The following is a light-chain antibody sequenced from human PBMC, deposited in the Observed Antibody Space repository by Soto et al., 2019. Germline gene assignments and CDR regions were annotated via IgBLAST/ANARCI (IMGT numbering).Light chain of an antibody. CDR1: QSVSSQ. J-gene: IGKJ4*01. Sequence: EIVLTQSPATLSLSPGERATLSCRASQSVSSQLAWYQQKPGQAPRLLMYDASNRATGIPARFSGSGSGTDFTLTLSSLEPEDFAVYYCQQSSDWPLTFGGGTKVQIK. CDR3: QQSSDWPLT. V-gene: IGKV3-11*01. CDR2: DAS.